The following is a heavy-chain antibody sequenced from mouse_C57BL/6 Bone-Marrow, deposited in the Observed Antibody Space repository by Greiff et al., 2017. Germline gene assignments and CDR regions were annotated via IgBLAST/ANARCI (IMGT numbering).Heavy chain of an antibody. CDR2: IDPSDSYT. J-gene: IGHJ2*01. V-gene: IGHV1-59*01. D-gene: IGHD1-3*01. CDR1: GYTFTSYW. Sequence: QVQLQQPGAELVRPGTSVKLSCTASGYTFTSYWMHWVKQRPGQGLEWIGVIDPSDSYTNYNQQFKGKATITVDTSSHPSYLQLSSLTSADSSVYYYAREWNPPYLDYWGQGTTLTVSS. CDR3: AREWNPPYLDY.